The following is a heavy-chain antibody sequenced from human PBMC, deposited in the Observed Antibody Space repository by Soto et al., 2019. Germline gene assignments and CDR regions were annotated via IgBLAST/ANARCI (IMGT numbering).Heavy chain of an antibody. V-gene: IGHV1-18*01. J-gene: IGHJ5*02. CDR2: ISTYNGDT. D-gene: IGHD6-19*01. CDR3: ARVSVAGRAREQHKWFDP. Sequence: QVQVVQSGPEVMQPGASVKVSCKTSGYTFTTYDISWVRQAPGQGLEWMGWISTYNGDTKYAQNLQGRVTMTTDASTSTAHMELRRLRSDDTAVYYCARVSVAGRAREQHKWFDPWGQGTLVTVSS. CDR1: GYTFTTYD.